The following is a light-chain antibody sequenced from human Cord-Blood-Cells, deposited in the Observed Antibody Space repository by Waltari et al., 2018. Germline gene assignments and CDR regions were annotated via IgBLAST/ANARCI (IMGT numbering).Light chain of an antibody. CDR2: RDS. CDR3: QVWDSSTVV. Sequence: SYELTQPLPVSVALGQTARLTCGDNNNGSKNVHWYQQKPGQAPVLVIYRDSNRPSGIPERFSGSNSGNTATLTISRAQAGDEADYYCQVWDSSTVVFGGGTKLTVL. CDR1: NNGSKN. J-gene: IGLJ2*01. V-gene: IGLV3-9*01.